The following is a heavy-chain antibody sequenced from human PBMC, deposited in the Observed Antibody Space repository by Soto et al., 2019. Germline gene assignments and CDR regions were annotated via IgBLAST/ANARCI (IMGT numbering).Heavy chain of an antibody. CDR1: GGSFSGYQ. J-gene: IGHJ6*03. CDR3: ARGLIVWFGELSRRGGYYYYMDV. CDR2: INDTGNI. Sequence: QVQLQQWGAGLLKPSETLSLTCAVYGGSFSGYQWTWIRQTPGKGLEWNGEINDTGNINYNPSLKSRVAISIDTPKKQISLKLSSVTAADTAVYYCARGLIVWFGELSRRGGYYYYMDVWGKGTTVTVSS. D-gene: IGHD3-10*01. V-gene: IGHV4-34*01.